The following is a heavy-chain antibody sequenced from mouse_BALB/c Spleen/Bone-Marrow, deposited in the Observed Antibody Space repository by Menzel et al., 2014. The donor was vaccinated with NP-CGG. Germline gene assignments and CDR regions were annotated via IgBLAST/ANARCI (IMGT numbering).Heavy chain of an antibody. V-gene: IGHV1-69*02. CDR2: IDPSDSYT. Sequence: QVTLKESGVEFVKPGASVKLSCKASGCTFTSYWMHWVKQRPGQGLEWIGEIDPSDSYTKYNQNFKGKATLTVDKSSSTAYMQLSSLTSEDSAVYYCARTYYDYDWFAYWGQGTLVTVSA. D-gene: IGHD2-4*01. J-gene: IGHJ3*01. CDR3: ARTYYDYDWFAY. CDR1: GCTFTSYW.